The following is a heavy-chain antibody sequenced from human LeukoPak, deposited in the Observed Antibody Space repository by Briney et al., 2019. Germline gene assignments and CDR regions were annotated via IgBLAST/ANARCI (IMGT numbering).Heavy chain of an antibody. J-gene: IGHJ4*02. Sequence: GGSLRLSCAASGFTFSDAWMNWVRQAPGKGLEWVGRIKTKADGGTTDYAAPVKGRFTISRDGSKTTLYLQMNSLKTEDTAVYYCATGTRRGSSWYWLDYWGQGILVTVSS. CDR2: IKTKADGGTT. CDR1: GFTFSDAW. V-gene: IGHV3-15*01. D-gene: IGHD6-13*01. CDR3: ATGTRRGSSWYWLDY.